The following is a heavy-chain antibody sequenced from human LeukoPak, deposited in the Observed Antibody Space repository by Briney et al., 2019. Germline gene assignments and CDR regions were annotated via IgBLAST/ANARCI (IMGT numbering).Heavy chain of an antibody. CDR2: INPNSGGT. D-gene: IGHD5-12*01. J-gene: IGHJ4*02. CDR1: GGTFSSSA. CDR3: ARPYRGYSGYDLGN. Sequence: ASVKVSCKASGGTFSSSAISWVRQAPGQGVEWMGWINPNSGGTNYAQKFQGRVTMTRDTSISTAYMELSRLRSDDTAVYYCARPYRGYSGYDLGNWGQGTLVTVSS. V-gene: IGHV1-2*02.